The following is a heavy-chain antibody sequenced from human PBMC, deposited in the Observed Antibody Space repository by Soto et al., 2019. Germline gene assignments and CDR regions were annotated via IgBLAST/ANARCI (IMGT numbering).Heavy chain of an antibody. CDR1: GGTFRTSA. CDR2: IMPVFPTP. CDR3: ARDKDRQQLGGNYYYVMDV. Sequence: QVQLVQSGAEVKKPGSSVKVSCKTSGGTFRTSAISWVRQAPGQGLEWMGGIMPVFPTPDYAQKFEGRVTITAEESPGTAYMELSSLRSEDTAVYYCARDKDRQQLGGNYYYVMDVWGQGTTVTVSS. V-gene: IGHV1-69*12. D-gene: IGHD3-3*02. J-gene: IGHJ6*01.